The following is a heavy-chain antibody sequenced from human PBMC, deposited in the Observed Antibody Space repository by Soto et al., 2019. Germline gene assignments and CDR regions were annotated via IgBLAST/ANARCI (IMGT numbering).Heavy chain of an antibody. J-gene: IGHJ4*02. D-gene: IGHD1-7*01. CDR2: IYHSGST. V-gene: IGHV4-34*01. CDR3: ARGVGTTNYFDF. Sequence: KTSETLSLTCAVYGGSFSGYYWSWIRQPPRKGLEWIGSIYHSGSTYYSPSPKSRVTISVDTSKNQFSLKLTSVTAADTAVYYCARGVGTTNYFDFWGQGTLVTVSS. CDR1: GGSFSGYY.